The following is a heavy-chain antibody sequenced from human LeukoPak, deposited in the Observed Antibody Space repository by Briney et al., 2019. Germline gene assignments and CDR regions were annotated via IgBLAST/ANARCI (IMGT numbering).Heavy chain of an antibody. J-gene: IGHJ4*02. D-gene: IGHD6-13*01. Sequence: GGSLRLSCAASGFTFSSYWMSWVRQAPGKGLEWVSVIYDGGDTYYADSVKGRFTISRDNSKNTLYLQMNSLRAEDTAVYYCAKDRDWASSAGTDFDYWGQGTLVTVSS. CDR1: GFTFSSYW. CDR3: AKDRDWASSAGTDFDY. V-gene: IGHV3-66*01. CDR2: IYDGGDT.